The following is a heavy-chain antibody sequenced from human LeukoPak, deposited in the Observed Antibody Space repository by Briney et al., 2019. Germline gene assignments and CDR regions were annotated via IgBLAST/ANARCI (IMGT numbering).Heavy chain of an antibody. D-gene: IGHD3-10*01. Sequence: SETLSLTCTVSGGSISSSSYYWGWIRQPPGKGLEWIGSIYYSGSTYYNPSLRSRVTISVDTSKNQFSLKLSSVTAADTAVYYCARSVPTRVRGDTSGYWGQGTLVTVSS. CDR2: IYYSGST. CDR3: ARSVPTRVRGDTSGY. V-gene: IGHV4-39*07. J-gene: IGHJ4*02. CDR1: GGSISSSSYY.